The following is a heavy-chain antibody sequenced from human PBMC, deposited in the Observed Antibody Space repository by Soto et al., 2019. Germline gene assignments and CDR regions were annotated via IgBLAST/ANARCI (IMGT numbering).Heavy chain of an antibody. D-gene: IGHD1-26*01. CDR3: ARESSSGNSYFDY. J-gene: IGHJ4*02. V-gene: IGHV3-66*01. Sequence: PGGSLRLSCAASGLTVSSSNMRWVRQAPGKGLEWVSLIYSGGSTYYADSVKGRFTISRDNSKNTLFLQMNSVRADDTAMYYCARESSSGNSYFDYWGRGTLVTVSS. CDR1: GLTVSSSN. CDR2: IYSGGST.